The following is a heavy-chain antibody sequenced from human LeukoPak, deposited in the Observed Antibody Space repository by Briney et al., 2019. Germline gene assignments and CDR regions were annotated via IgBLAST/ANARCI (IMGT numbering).Heavy chain of an antibody. J-gene: IGHJ3*02. CDR3: ARDRYYGSGSYYKDAFDI. CDR1: GGSISSGGYY. D-gene: IGHD3-10*01. V-gene: IGHV4-30-4*01. Sequence: PSQTLSLTCTVSGGSISSGGYYWSWIRQPPGKGLEWIGYIYYSGSTYYNPSLKSRVTISVDTSKNQFSLKLSSVTAADTAVYYCARDRYYGSGSYYKDAFDIWGQGTMVTVSS. CDR2: IYYSGST.